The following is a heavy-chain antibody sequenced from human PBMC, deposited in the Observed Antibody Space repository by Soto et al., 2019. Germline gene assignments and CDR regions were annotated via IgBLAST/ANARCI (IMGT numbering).Heavy chain of an antibody. Sequence: GGSLRLSCAASGFTFSSYAMSWVRQAPGKGLEWVSAIRGSGGSKYYADSVKGRFTISRDNSKNTLYLQMNSLRAEDTAVYYCARGGPGVYYYYYMDVWGKGTTVTVSS. CDR3: ARGGPGVYYYYYMDV. CDR2: IRGSGGSK. D-gene: IGHD7-27*01. J-gene: IGHJ6*03. V-gene: IGHV3-23*01. CDR1: GFTFSSYA.